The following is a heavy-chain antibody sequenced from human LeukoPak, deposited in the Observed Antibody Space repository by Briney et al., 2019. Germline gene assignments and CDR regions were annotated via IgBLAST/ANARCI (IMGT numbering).Heavy chain of an antibody. CDR1: GGSIRNYY. V-gene: IGHV4-59*01. J-gene: IGHJ2*01. D-gene: IGHD6-13*01. CDR2: IYYSGST. Sequence: SETLSLTCTVSGGSIRNYYWSWIRQPPGKGLEGIGYIYYSGSTNYNPSLKSRVTISVDTSKNQFSLKLSSVTAADTAVYYCARVYYSSSYDYWYFDLWGRGTLVTVSS. CDR3: ARVYYSSSYDYWYFDL.